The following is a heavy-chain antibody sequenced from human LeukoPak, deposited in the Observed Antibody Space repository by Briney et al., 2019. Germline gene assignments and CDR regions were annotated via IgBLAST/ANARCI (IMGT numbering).Heavy chain of an antibody. CDR3: AVPGIAAAGTQLDYYYYMDV. J-gene: IGHJ6*03. D-gene: IGHD6-13*01. V-gene: IGHV1-69*13. CDR2: IIPIFGTA. CDR1: GGTFSSYA. Sequence: SVKVSXKASGGTFSSYAISWVRQAPGQGLEWIGGIIPIFGTANYAQKFQGRVTITADESTSTAYMELSSLRSEDTAVYYCAVPGIAAAGTQLDYYYYMDVWGKGTTVTVSS.